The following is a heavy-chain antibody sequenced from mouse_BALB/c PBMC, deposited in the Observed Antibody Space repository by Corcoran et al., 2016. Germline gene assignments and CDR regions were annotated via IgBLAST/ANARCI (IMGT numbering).Heavy chain of an antibody. V-gene: IGHV3-6*02. J-gene: IGHJ3*01. Sequence: DVQLQESGPGLVKPSQSLSLTCSVTGYSITSGCYWNWIRQFPGNKLEWMGYIGYDGTNNCNPSLKNRISITRDTSKNQFFLKLNSVTTEDTATYYCAREVYYGSSYCFAYWGQGTLVTVSA. CDR2: IGYDGTN. D-gene: IGHD1-1*01. CDR3: AREVYYGSSYCFAY. CDR1: GYSITSGCY.